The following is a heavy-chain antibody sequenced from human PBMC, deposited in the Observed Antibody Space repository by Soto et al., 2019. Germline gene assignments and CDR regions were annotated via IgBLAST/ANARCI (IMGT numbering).Heavy chain of an antibody. CDR3: ARETYGDYVGYFDP. D-gene: IGHD4-17*01. Sequence: PSETLSLTCTVSSAPVSSTTYTWGWIRQPPGKGLEWVASVYYGGRSYYNPTLNSRVTISVDTSKNQFSLKVMSVTAADTAVYYCARETYGDYVGYFDPWGQG. CDR2: VYYGGRS. CDR1: SAPVSSTTYT. J-gene: IGHJ5*02. V-gene: IGHV4-39*07.